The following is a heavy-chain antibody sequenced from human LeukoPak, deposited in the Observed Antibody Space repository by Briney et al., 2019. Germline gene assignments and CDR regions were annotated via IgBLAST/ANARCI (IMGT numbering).Heavy chain of an antibody. J-gene: IGHJ4*02. CDR2: ISYDGSNK. CDR3: ARDYYDFWSGPFDY. V-gene: IGHV3-30-3*01. Sequence: GGSLRLSCAASGFTFSSYAMHWVRQAPGKGLEWVAVISYDGSNKYYADSVKGRFTISRDNSKNTLYLQMNSLRAEDTAVYYCARDYYDFWSGPFDYWGQGTLVTVSS. CDR1: GFTFSSYA. D-gene: IGHD3-3*01.